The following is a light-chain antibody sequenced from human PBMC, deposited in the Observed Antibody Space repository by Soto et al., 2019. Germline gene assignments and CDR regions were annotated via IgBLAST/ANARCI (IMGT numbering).Light chain of an antibody. J-gene: IGLJ1*01. CDR2: YDD. CDR1: SSNIGSNA. Sequence: QSVLTQPPSVSGAPRQRVTIACSGSSSNIGSNAVNWYQHFPGKAPKLLIYYDDLLASGVSARFSGSKSGTSAPLAISGIQSQDEADYFCAAWDDSTKSPVFGTGTKVTVL. V-gene: IGLV1-36*01. CDR3: AAWDDSTKSPV.